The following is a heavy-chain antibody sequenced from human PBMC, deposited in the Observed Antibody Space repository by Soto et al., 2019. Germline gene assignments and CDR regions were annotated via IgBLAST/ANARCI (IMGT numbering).Heavy chain of an antibody. Sequence: QVQLVQSGAEVKKPGASVKVSCKASGYTFTSYGISWVRQAPGKGLEWMGWIGAYNGNTNYAQKLQGRVTMTTDTSTSTAYRELRDVRADDTSVYYCASDRPPGFGYSYLDYWGQGTPVTVSS. CDR1: GYTFTSYG. CDR3: ASDRPPGFGYSYLDY. CDR2: IGAYNGNT. D-gene: IGHD5-18*01. J-gene: IGHJ4*01. V-gene: IGHV1-18*01.